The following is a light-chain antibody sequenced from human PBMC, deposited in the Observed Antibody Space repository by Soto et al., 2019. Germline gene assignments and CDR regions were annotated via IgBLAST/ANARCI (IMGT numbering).Light chain of an antibody. CDR2: AAS. Sequence: DIQMTQSPSSLSASVGDRVTITCRASQSISSYLNWYQQKPGKAPKLLIYAASSLQSGVPSRFRGSGSGTDFNLTISSLQPEDFATYYCQQSYSTPWTFGQGTKVEIK. CDR1: QSISSY. V-gene: IGKV1-39*01. J-gene: IGKJ1*01. CDR3: QQSYSTPWT.